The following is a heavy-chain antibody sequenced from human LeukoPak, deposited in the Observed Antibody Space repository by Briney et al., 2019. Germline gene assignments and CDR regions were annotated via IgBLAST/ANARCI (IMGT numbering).Heavy chain of an antibody. V-gene: IGHV4-4*07. CDR1: GASISSYY. D-gene: IGHD3-16*01. J-gene: IGHJ4*02. CDR2: LYISGST. Sequence: SETLSLTCTVSGASISSYYYNWIRQTAGRGLEWIGRLYISGSTDYNPSLKSRVTISVDTSKNQFSLKLSSVTAADTAVYFCARPRLQGVLNFDYWGQGTLVTVSS. CDR3: ARPRLQGVLNFDY.